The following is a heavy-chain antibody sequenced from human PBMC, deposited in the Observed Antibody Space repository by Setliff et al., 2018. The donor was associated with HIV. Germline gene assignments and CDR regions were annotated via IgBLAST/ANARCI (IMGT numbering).Heavy chain of an antibody. CDR2: IFYSGGT. CDR3: ARAPFVGGAYYYWGSYYFDY. Sequence: PSETLSLTCSVSGGSLNRYYWSWIRQAPGKGLEWLGYIFYSGGTNYNSHPSLKSRVSILVDTSTNQFSLRLSSLTAADTAVYYCARAPFVGGAYYYWGSYYFDYWGPGTLVTVSS. CDR1: GGSLNRYY. J-gene: IGHJ4*02. D-gene: IGHD3-22*01. V-gene: IGHV4-59*12.